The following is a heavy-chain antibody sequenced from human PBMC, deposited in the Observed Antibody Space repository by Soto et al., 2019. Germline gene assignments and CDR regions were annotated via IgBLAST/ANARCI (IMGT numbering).Heavy chain of an antibody. Sequence: GESLKISCQGSGYSFANYWINWVRQLPGKGLEWMGRFNPSDSYTDYNPSFQGHVTISADKSISTAYVQWSSLKASDTAMYFCARHPYIGGLDVWGQGTAVTVSS. CDR1: GYSFANYW. V-gene: IGHV5-10-1*01. CDR2: FNPSDSYT. J-gene: IGHJ6*02. CDR3: ARHPYIGGLDV. D-gene: IGHD5-12*01.